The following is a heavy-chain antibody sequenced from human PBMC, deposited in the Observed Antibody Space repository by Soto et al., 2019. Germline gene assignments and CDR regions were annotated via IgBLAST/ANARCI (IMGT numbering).Heavy chain of an antibody. D-gene: IGHD3-3*01. CDR2: ISYDGSNK. J-gene: IGHJ6*02. CDR1: GFTFSSYA. Sequence: QVQLVESGGGVVQPGRSLRLSCAASGFTFSSYAMHWVRQAPGKGLEWVAVISYDGSNKYYADSVKGRFTISRDNSKNTLYLQMNSPRAEDTAVYYCASETYYDFWSGPYYGMDVWGQGTTVTVSS. CDR3: ASETYYDFWSGPYYGMDV. V-gene: IGHV3-30-3*01.